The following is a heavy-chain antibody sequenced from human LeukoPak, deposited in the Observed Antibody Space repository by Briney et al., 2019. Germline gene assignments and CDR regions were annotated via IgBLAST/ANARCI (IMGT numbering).Heavy chain of an antibody. V-gene: IGHV3-7*01. CDR2: IKQDGSEK. CDR1: GFIFSSYW. J-gene: IGHJ4*02. CDR3: ARVDYVTLNDY. D-gene: IGHD4-17*01. Sequence: GGSLRLSCAASGFIFSSYWMSWVRQAPGKGLEWVANIKQDGSEKYYVDSVKGRFTISRDNAKNSLYLQMNSLRAEDTAVYYCARVDYVTLNDYWGQGTLVTVSS.